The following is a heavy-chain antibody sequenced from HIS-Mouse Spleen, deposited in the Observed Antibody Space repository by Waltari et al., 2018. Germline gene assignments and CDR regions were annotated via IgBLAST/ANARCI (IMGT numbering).Heavy chain of an antibody. CDR2: IYSGGST. CDR1: GFTVSSNS. CDR3: ARDKVIAARSYGMDV. Sequence: EVQLVESGGGLIQPGGSLRLSCAACGFTVSSNSLSWARQSPGKGLEWVSVIYSGGSTYYADSVKGRFTISRDNSKNTLYLQMNSLRAEDTAVYYCARDKVIAARSYGMDVWGQGTTVTVSS. D-gene: IGHD6-6*01. V-gene: IGHV3-53*01. J-gene: IGHJ6*02.